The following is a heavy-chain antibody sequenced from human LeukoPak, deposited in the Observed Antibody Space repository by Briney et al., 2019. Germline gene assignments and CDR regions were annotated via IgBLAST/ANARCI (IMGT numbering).Heavy chain of an antibody. Sequence: PRGSLRLSCAASGFTFSSSAMSWVRQVPGKGLVWVSHINSDGSIISYADSVKGRFTISRDNAKNTLYLQMNSLRAEDTAVYYCARDAVDTANAVWGQGTTVTVSS. V-gene: IGHV3-74*01. CDR3: ARDAVDTANAV. CDR2: INSDGSII. D-gene: IGHD5-18*01. CDR1: GFTFSSSA. J-gene: IGHJ6*02.